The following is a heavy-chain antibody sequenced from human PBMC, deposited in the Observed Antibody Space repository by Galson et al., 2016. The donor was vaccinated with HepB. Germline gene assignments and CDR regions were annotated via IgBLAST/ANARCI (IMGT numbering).Heavy chain of an antibody. CDR3: AKVSDDDYVWGSYRRDDAFDI. J-gene: IGHJ3*02. Sequence: SLRLSCAASGFTFSSYAMSWVRQAPGKGLEWVSAISGSGGSTYYADSVKGRFTISRDNSKNTLYLQMTSLRAEDTAVYYCAKVSDDDYVWGSYRRDDAFDIWGQGTMVTVSS. V-gene: IGHV3-23*01. CDR2: ISGSGGST. CDR1: GFTFSSYA. D-gene: IGHD3-16*02.